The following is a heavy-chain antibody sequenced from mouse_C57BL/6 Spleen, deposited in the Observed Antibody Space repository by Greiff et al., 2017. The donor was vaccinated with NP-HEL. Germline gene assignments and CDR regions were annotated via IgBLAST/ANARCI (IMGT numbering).Heavy chain of an antibody. CDR3: ARGGLYYYGSSYDYFDY. V-gene: IGHV3-6*01. CDR2: ISYDGSN. J-gene: IGHJ2*01. CDR1: GYSITSGYY. D-gene: IGHD1-1*01. Sequence: EVKLEESGPGLVKPSQSLSLTCSVTGYSITSGYYWNWIRQFPGNKLEWMGYISYDGSNNYNPSLKNRISITRDTSKNQFFLKLNSVTTEDTATYYCARGGLYYYGSSYDYFDYWGQGTTLTVSS.